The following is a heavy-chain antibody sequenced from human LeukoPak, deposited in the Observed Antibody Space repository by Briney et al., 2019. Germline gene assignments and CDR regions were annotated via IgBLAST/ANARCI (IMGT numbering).Heavy chain of an antibody. J-gene: IGHJ5*02. Sequence: ASVKVSCKASGYTFSDYFMNWVRQAPGQGLEWMGWINPKTGGTTYAQNFQGRVTITRDMSITTAYMDLSRLRFDDTAVYYCARAFEYGWFDPRGEGTLVIVS. D-gene: IGHD4-17*01. CDR1: GYTFSDYF. V-gene: IGHV1-2*02. CDR3: ARAFEYGWFDP. CDR2: INPKTGGT.